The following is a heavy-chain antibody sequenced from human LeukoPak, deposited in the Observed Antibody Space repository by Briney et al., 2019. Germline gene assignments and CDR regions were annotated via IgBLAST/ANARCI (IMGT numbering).Heavy chain of an antibody. CDR3: ARVALRGVIITGWFDP. CDR1: GGSISSYY. V-gene: IGHV4-59*01. CDR2: IYYSRST. Sequence: SETLSLTCTVSGGSISSYYWSWIRQPPGKGLEWIGYIYYSRSTNYNPSLKSRVTISVDTSKNQFSLKLSSVTAADTAVYYCARVALRGVIITGWFDPWGQGTLVTVSS. J-gene: IGHJ5*02. D-gene: IGHD3-10*01.